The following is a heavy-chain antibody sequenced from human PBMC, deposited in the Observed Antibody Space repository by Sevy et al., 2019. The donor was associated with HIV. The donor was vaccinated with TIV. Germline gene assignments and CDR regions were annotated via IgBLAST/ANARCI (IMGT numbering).Heavy chain of an antibody. CDR3: ATDKNAYGSGRIFDF. CDR1: GYTLSDLS. V-gene: IGHV1-24*01. Sequence: ASVKVSCKVSGYTLSDLSIHWVRQAPGKGLEWMGYFDPQDGETTYEQRFQGRVTMTEDKSTDTAYMEGSSLTSDDTAVYYCATDKNAYGSGRIFDFWGPGTLVTVSS. D-gene: IGHD3-10*01. J-gene: IGHJ4*02. CDR2: FDPQDGET.